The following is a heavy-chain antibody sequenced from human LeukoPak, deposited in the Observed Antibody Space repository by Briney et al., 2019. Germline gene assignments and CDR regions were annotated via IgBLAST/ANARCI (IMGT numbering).Heavy chain of an antibody. CDR2: ISSSSSYI. Sequence: GRSLRLSCAASGFTFSSYSMNWVRQAPGKGLEWVSSISSSSSYIYYADSVKGRFTISRNNAKNSLYLQMNSLRAEDTAVYYCARASGYCSGGSCYEAFDIWGQGTMVTVSS. D-gene: IGHD2-15*01. J-gene: IGHJ3*02. CDR3: ARASGYCSGGSCYEAFDI. CDR1: GFTFSSYS. V-gene: IGHV3-21*01.